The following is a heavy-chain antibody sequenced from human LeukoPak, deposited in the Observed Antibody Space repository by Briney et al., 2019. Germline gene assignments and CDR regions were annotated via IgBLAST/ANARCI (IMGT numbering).Heavy chain of an antibody. CDR2: IYYSGST. CDR1: GGSISSSSYY. Sequence: SETLSLTCTVSGGSISSSSYYWGWIRQPPGKGLEWIGSIYYSGSTYYNPSLKSRVTISVDTSKNQFSLKLSSVTAADTAVYYCASQWPSDYWGQGTLVTVSS. V-gene: IGHV4-39*07. J-gene: IGHJ4*02. CDR3: ASQWPSDY. D-gene: IGHD6-19*01.